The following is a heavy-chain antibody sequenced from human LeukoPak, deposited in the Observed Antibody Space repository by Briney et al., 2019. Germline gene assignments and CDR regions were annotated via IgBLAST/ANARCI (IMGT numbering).Heavy chain of an antibody. D-gene: IGHD3-22*01. J-gene: IGHJ4*02. CDR3: ARDPTPWYYDSSGYFDY. CDR2: IIPISGTA. Sequence: VASVKVSCKASGGTFSSYAISWVRQAPGQGLEWMGGIIPISGTANYAQKFQGRVTITADESTSTAYMELSSLRSEDTAVYYCARDPTPWYYDSSGYFDYWGQGTLVTVSS. V-gene: IGHV1-69*01. CDR1: GGTFSSYA.